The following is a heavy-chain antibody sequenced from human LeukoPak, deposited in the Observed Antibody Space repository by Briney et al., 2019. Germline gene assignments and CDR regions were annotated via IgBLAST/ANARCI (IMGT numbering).Heavy chain of an antibody. CDR3: ARGDHCSSTSCHTGYFQH. J-gene: IGHJ1*01. Sequence: GGSLRLSCAASGFTFSSYAMSWVRQAPGKGLEWVSAISGSGGSTYYADSVKGRFTISRDNSKNTLYLQMNSLRAEDTAVYYCARGDHCSSTSCHTGYFQHWGQGTLVTVSS. D-gene: IGHD2-2*02. V-gene: IGHV3-23*01. CDR2: ISGSGGST. CDR1: GFTFSSYA.